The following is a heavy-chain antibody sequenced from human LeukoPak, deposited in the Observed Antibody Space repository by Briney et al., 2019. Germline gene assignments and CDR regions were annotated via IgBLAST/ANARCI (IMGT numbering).Heavy chain of an antibody. CDR1: GFTFRNYW. D-gene: IGHD6-19*01. V-gene: IGHV3-23*01. CDR3: AKWAVSGRGFDY. CDR2: ITGSGGST. J-gene: IGHJ4*02. Sequence: PGGSLRLSCAASGFTFRNYWMHWVRQAPGKGLVWVSDITGSGGSTHYADSVKGRFTISRDNSKNTLYLQMNSLRAEDTAVYYCAKWAVSGRGFDYWGQGTLVTVSS.